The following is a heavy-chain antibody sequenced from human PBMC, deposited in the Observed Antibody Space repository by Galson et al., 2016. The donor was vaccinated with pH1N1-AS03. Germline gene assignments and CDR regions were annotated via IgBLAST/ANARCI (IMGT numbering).Heavy chain of an antibody. Sequence: SLRLSCAASGFTFSNYGIHWVRQAPGKGLEWVAFIRDDGSDRHYAKSVKGRFTISRDNSKGTVYLQMNSLRSEDTATYYCARHQGVAIAARLSGDLDYWGQGTLVTVSS. CDR2: IRDDGSDR. V-gene: IGHV3-30*02. CDR1: GFTFSNYG. CDR3: ARHQGVAIAARLSGDLDY. J-gene: IGHJ4*02. D-gene: IGHD6-6*01.